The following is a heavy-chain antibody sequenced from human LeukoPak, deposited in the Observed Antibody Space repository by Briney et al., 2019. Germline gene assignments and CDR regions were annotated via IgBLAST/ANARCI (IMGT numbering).Heavy chain of an antibody. CDR1: GDSISSSNW. D-gene: IGHD6-13*01. V-gene: IGHV4-4*02. J-gene: IGHJ4*02. CDR3: ARETPTAGTYDY. CDR2: IYHSGST. Sequence: PSETLSLTCAVSGDSISSSNWWSWVRQPPGKGLEWIGEIYHSGSTNYNPSLKSRVTISVDKSKNQFSLKLSSVTAADTAVYYCARETPTAGTYDYWGQGTLVTVSS.